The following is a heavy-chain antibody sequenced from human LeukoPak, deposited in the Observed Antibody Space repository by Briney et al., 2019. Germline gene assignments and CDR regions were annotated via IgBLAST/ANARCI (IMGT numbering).Heavy chain of an antibody. CDR3: AHSGRFLEWLRGATDYFDY. Sequence: ESGPTLVKPTQTLTLTCTFSGFSLSTSGVGVGWIRQPPGKALEWLALIYWNDDKRYSPSLKSRLTITKDTSKNQVVLTMSNMDPVDTATYYCAHSGRFLEWLRGATDYFDYWGQGTLLTVSS. V-gene: IGHV2-5*01. CDR1: GFSLSTSGVG. D-gene: IGHD3-3*01. CDR2: IYWNDDK. J-gene: IGHJ4*02.